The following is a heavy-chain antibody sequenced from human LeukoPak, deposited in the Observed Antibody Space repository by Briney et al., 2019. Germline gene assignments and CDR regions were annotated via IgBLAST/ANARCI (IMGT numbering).Heavy chain of an antibody. J-gene: IGHJ6*02. CDR1: GGSFSGYY. CDR2: INHSGST. D-gene: IGHD6-6*01. CDR3: ARGRELVRLSTQHPPPYGMDV. V-gene: IGHV4-34*01. Sequence: KSSETLSLTCAVYGGSFSGYYWSWIRQPPGKGLEWLGEINHSGSTNYNPSLKSRVTISVDTSKNQFSLKLSSVTAADTAVYYCARGRELVRLSTQHPPPYGMDVWGQGTTVTVSS.